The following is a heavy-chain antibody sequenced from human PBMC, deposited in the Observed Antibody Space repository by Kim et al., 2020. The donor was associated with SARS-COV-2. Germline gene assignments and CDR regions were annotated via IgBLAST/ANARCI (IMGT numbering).Heavy chain of an antibody. CDR2: ICYDGSNK. Sequence: GGSLRLSCAASGFTFSSYGMHWVRQAPGKGLEWVADICYDGSNKYYADSVKGRFTISRDNSKNTLYLQMNSLRAEDAAVYYCAKIRVGRGTLYGKDDWGQGTMVTVSS. CDR3: AKIRVGRGTLYGKDD. V-gene: IGHV3-30*18. J-gene: IGHJ6*02. CDR1: GFTFSSYG. D-gene: IGHD3-3*02.